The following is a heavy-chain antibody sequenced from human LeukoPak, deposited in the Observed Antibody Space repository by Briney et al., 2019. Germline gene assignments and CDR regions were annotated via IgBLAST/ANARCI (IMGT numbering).Heavy chain of an antibody. CDR2: INPNGGGT. V-gene: IGHV1-2*06. CDR1: GYTFSGYY. D-gene: IGHD3-22*01. J-gene: IGHJ4*02. Sequence: ASVKVSCKASGYTFSGYYMHWVRQAPGQGLEWMGRINPNGGGTNYAQRLQGRVTMTSDTSISTAYMELSSLRSDDTAVYYCARDLRDYYDSSGYYRALDYWGQGTLVTVSS. CDR3: ARDLRDYYDSSGYYRALDY.